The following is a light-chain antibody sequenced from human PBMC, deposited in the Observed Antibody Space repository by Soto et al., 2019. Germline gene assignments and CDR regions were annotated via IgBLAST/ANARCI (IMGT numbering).Light chain of an antibody. Sequence: EVVMTQSPATLCVSPGERTTLSCRASQSVGSNLAWYQQKPGQAPRLLIYGASTRATGLPARFSGSGSGTEFTLTISSLQSEDFAVYYCQQYNNFWTFGQGTKVEIK. CDR2: GAS. J-gene: IGKJ1*01. V-gene: IGKV3-15*01. CDR1: QSVGSN. CDR3: QQYNNFWT.